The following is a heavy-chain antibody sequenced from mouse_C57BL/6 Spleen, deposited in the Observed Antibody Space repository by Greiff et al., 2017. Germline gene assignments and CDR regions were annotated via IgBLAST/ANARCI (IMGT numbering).Heavy chain of an antibody. Sequence: QVHVKQSGAELARPGASVKLSCKASGYTFTSYGISWVKQRTGQGLEWIGEIYPRSGNTYYNEKFKGKATLTAAKSSSTAYMELRSLTSEDSAVYFCATYGNPFAYWGQGTLVTVSA. D-gene: IGHD2-1*01. CDR2: IYPRSGNT. J-gene: IGHJ3*01. CDR3: ATYGNPFAY. CDR1: GYTFTSYG. V-gene: IGHV1-81*01.